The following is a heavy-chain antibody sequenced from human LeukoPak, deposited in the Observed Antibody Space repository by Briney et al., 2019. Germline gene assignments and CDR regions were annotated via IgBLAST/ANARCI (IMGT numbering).Heavy chain of an antibody. CDR2: ISSSSSYI. V-gene: IGHV3-21*01. D-gene: IGHD6-13*01. CDR3: ARGPPYSSSWPKTYGMDV. Sequence: GGSLRLSCAASGFTFSSYSMNWVRQAPGKGLEWVSSISSSSSYIYYADSVKGRFTISRDNAKNPLYLQMNSLRAEDTAVYYCARGPPYSSSWPKTYGMDVWGQGTTVTVSS. J-gene: IGHJ6*02. CDR1: GFTFSSYS.